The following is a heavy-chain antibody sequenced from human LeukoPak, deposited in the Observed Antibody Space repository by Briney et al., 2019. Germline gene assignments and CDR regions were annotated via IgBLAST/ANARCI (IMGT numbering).Heavy chain of an antibody. J-gene: IGHJ4*02. CDR1: GFTFSSYA. D-gene: IGHD5-24*01. Sequence: GGSLRLSCAASGFTFSSYAMHWVRQAPGKGLEWAAVIWYDGSNKYYADSVKGRFTISRDNSKNTLYLQMNSLRAEDTAVYYCAKELQMATIKDDSSYFDYWGQGTLVTVSS. CDR2: IWYDGSNK. V-gene: IGHV3-33*06. CDR3: AKELQMATIKDDSSYFDY.